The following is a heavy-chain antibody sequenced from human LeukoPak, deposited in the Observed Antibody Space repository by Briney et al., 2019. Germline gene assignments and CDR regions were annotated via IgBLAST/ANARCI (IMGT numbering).Heavy chain of an antibody. CDR2: INPNSGGT. V-gene: IGHV1-2*02. CDR1: GYTFTNYY. CDR3: ARDLATVTIPYFDY. D-gene: IGHD4-17*01. J-gene: IGHJ4*02. Sequence: ASVKVSCKASGYTFTNYYMHWVRQAPGQGLEWMGWINPNSGGTNYAQKFQGRLTVTRDTSISTAYMELNNLRSDDTAVYYCARDLATVTIPYFDYWGQGTLVTVSS.